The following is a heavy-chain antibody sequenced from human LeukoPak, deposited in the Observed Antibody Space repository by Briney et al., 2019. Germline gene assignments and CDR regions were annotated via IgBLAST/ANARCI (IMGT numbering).Heavy chain of an antibody. CDR2: IRYDGSNK. CDR1: GFTFSSYG. Sequence: QPGGSLRLSCAASGFTFSSYGMHWVRQAPGKGLEWVAFIRYDGSNKYYADSVKGRFTISRDNSKNTLYLQMNSLRAEDTAVYYCARDQGYSSVLEYWGQGTLVTVSS. CDR3: ARDQGYSSVLEY. J-gene: IGHJ4*02. D-gene: IGHD6-19*01. V-gene: IGHV3-30*02.